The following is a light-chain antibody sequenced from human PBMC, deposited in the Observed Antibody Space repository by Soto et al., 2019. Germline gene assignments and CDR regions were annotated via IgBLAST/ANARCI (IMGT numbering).Light chain of an antibody. Sequence: EIVVAQSPFTLSLSPGERATLSCRASVMISTYLAWYQQKPGQAPRLLIYDASNRATGVPARFSGSGSGTDFTLTISRLEPEDFAVYYCQHYVSPPITFGQGTRLEI. CDR1: VMISTY. V-gene: IGKV3-11*01. J-gene: IGKJ5*01. CDR2: DAS. CDR3: QHYVSPPIT.